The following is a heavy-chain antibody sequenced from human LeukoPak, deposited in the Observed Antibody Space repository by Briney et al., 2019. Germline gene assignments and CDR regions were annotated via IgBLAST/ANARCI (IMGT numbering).Heavy chain of an antibody. J-gene: IGHJ4*02. CDR3: ARVGNDEGLYGSRPSYYFGY. Sequence: SETLSLTCAVYGGSFSGYYWSWIRQPPGKGLEWIGEINHSGSTNYNPSLKSRVTISVDTSKNQFSLKLSSVTAADTAVYYCARVGNDEGLYGSRPSYYFGYLGQGNLVTVSS. D-gene: IGHD1-1*01. CDR1: GGSFSGYY. CDR2: INHSGST. V-gene: IGHV4-34*01.